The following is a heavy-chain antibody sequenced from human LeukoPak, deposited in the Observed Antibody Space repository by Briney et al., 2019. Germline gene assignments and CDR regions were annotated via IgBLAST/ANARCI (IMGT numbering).Heavy chain of an antibody. Sequence: GGSLRLSCAASGFTFSDYDMSWIRRAPGKGLEWVSDISSSGSTTHYADSVKGRFTISRDNARNSLYLQMNSLRAEDTAVYYCAREGIVVVPAAVTRLFDPWGQGTPVTVSS. D-gene: IGHD2-2*01. CDR2: ISSSGSTT. CDR1: GFTFSDYD. J-gene: IGHJ5*02. CDR3: AREGIVVVPAAVTRLFDP. V-gene: IGHV3-11*01.